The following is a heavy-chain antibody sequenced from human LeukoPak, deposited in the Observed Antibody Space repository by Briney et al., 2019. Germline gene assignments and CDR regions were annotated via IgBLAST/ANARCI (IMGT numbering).Heavy chain of an antibody. Sequence: PGGSLRLSCAASGFTFDDYAMHWVRHAPGKGLEWVSGISWNSGSIGYADSVKGRFTISRDNAKNSLYLQMNSLRAEDTALYYCAKDIFTGIAAAGAIDYWGQGTLVTVSS. CDR2: ISWNSGSI. CDR3: AKDIFTGIAAAGAIDY. J-gene: IGHJ4*02. V-gene: IGHV3-9*01. D-gene: IGHD6-13*01. CDR1: GFTFDDYA.